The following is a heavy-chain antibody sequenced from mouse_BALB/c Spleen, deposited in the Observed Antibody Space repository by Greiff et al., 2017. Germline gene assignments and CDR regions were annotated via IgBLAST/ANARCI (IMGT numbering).Heavy chain of an antibody. CDR3: ARVYGNYAYYAMDY. Sequence: EVQGVESGGGLVQPGGSLKLSCAASGFTFSSYTMSWVRQTPEKRLEWVAYISNGGGSTYYPDTVKGRFTISRDNAKNTLYLQMSSLKSEDTAMYYCARVYGNYAYYAMDYWGQGTSVTVSS. CDR1: GFTFSSYT. CDR2: ISNGGGST. J-gene: IGHJ4*01. D-gene: IGHD2-1*01. V-gene: IGHV5-12-2*01.